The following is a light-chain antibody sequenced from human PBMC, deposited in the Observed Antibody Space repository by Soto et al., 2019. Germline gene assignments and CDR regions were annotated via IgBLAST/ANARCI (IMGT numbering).Light chain of an antibody. J-gene: IGKJ2*01. CDR3: QQYGSSGT. V-gene: IGKV3-20*01. CDR1: QSVSSSY. Sequence: EIVLTQSPGTLSLSPGERATLSCRANQSVSSSYLAWYQQKPGQAPRLLIYGASSRATGIPDRFSGSGSGTDFTLTISILEPEDVAVYYCQQYGSSGTFGQGTKLEIK. CDR2: GAS.